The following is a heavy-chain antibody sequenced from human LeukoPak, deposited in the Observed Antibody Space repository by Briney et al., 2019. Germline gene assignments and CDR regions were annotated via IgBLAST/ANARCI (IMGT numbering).Heavy chain of an antibody. CDR2: ISAYNGNT. Sequence: ASVKVSCKASGYTFTSYGISWVRQAPGQGLGWVGWISAYNGNTNYAQKLQGRVTMTTDTSTSTAYMELRSLRSDDTAVYYCARPHRYSSGWDAFDVWGQGTMVTVSS. D-gene: IGHD6-19*01. CDR1: GYTFTSYG. J-gene: IGHJ3*01. CDR3: ARPHRYSSGWDAFDV. V-gene: IGHV1-18*01.